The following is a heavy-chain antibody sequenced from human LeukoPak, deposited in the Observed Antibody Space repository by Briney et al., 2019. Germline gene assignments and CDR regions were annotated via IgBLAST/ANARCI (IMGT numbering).Heavy chain of an antibody. CDR2: IKQDGSEK. Sequence: GGSLRLSCVASGFSFSSYWMSWVRQAPGKGPEWVASIKQDGSEKFYVDSVKGRFTISKDNAKNSLYLQMNSLRAEDTAVYYCAKSVVGYCSGGSCYLFDYWGQGTLVTVSS. J-gene: IGHJ4*02. D-gene: IGHD2-15*01. CDR3: AKSVVGYCSGGSCYLFDY. CDR1: GFSFSSYW. V-gene: IGHV3-7*03.